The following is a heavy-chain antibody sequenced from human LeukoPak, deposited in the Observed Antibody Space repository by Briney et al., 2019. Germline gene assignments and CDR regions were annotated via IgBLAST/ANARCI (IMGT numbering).Heavy chain of an antibody. CDR2: IYYTGTT. CDR3: ARGYDIDA. Sequence: SETLSLTCTVSGGSISNYYWSWIRQPPGKALEWIGYIYYTGTTKYNPSLKSRATISLDTSKNQFSLKLTSVTAADTALFFCARGYDIDAWGQGTTVTVSS. V-gene: IGHV4-59*01. CDR1: GGSISNYY. J-gene: IGHJ6*02.